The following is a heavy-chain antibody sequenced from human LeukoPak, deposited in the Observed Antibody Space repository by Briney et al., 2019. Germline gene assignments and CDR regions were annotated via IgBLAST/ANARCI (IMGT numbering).Heavy chain of an antibody. Sequence: SETLSLTCTVSGGSISSYYWSWIRQPPGKGLEWIGYIYYSGSTNYNPSLKSRVTISVDTSKNQFSLKLSSVTAADTAVYYCAREEVGAFDYWGQGTLVTVSS. CDR1: GGSISSYY. CDR2: IYYSGST. J-gene: IGHJ4*02. CDR3: AREEVGAFDY. V-gene: IGHV4-59*01. D-gene: IGHD1-26*01.